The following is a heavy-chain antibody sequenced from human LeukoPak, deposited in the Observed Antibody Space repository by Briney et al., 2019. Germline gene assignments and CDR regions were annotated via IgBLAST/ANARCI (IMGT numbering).Heavy chain of an antibody. CDR2: ISSSGSTI. V-gene: IGHV3-48*03. D-gene: IGHD1-1*01. CDR3: ARDLNWNPLDY. J-gene: IGHJ4*02. Sequence: PGGSLRLSCAASGFTFSSYEMNWVRQAPGKGLEWVSYISSSGSTIYYADSVKGRFTISRDNAKNSPYLQMNSRRAEDTAVYYCARDLNWNPLDYWGQGTLVTVSS. CDR1: GFTFSSYE.